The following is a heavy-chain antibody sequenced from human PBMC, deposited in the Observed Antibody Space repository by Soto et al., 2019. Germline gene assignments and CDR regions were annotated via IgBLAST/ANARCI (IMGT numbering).Heavy chain of an antibody. CDR3: TRVHYNPPSRPPRMDV. J-gene: IGHJ6*02. D-gene: IGHD3-10*01. CDR1: GFTFSNDN. V-gene: IGHV3-48*02. Sequence: LRLSCAASGFTFSNDNMNWVRQAPGKGREWVSYIRRGSSSIYYADSVKGRFTISRGNAKNALYLQMSSLRDEEKAMYYCTRVHYNPPSRPPRMDVRGQGTTVTVSS. CDR2: IRRGSSSI.